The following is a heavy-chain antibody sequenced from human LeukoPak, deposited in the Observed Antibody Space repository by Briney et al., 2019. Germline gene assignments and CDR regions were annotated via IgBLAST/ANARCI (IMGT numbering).Heavy chain of an antibody. J-gene: IGHJ4*02. V-gene: IGHV3-30-3*01. CDR1: GLTLSSYA. D-gene: IGHD2-2*02. CDR3: ARGYCSSTRCYTSDY. Sequence: GGSLRLSCSASGLTLSSYAVQWVRPAPGKGPGWVAVISYDGSHKYYADSVKGRFPISRDNSKNTLYLQMNSLRAEDTAVYYCARGYCSSTRCYTSDYWGQGTLVTVSS. CDR2: ISYDGSHK.